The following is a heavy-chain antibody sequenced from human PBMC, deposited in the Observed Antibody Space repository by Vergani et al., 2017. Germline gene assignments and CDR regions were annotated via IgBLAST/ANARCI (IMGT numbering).Heavy chain of an antibody. CDR2: IYSGGSST. J-gene: IGHJ6*03. CDR1: GFTFSSYA. Sequence: QVQLVESGGGVVQPGRSLRLSCAASGFTFSSYAMHWVRQAPGKGLEWVAVIYSGGSSTYYADSVKGRFTISRDNSKNTLYLQMNSLRAEDTAVYYCAKTTHYYYYMDVWGKGTTVTVSS. CDR3: AKTTHYYYYMDV. V-gene: IGHV3-NL1*01. D-gene: IGHD1-14*01.